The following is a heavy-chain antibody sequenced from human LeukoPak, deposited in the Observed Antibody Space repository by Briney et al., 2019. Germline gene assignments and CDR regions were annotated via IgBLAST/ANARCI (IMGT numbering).Heavy chain of an antibody. D-gene: IGHD6-13*01. V-gene: IGHV4-59*01. Sequence: PSETLSLTCTVSGGSISSDRWTWIRQPPGKGLEWIGHCCYSGSSNNNPSLKSRVTISGDTSKNQFSLRLNTVTAADTAVYYCVGLIAGGCGRGYWGQGTLVTVSS. CDR3: VGLIAGGCGRGY. J-gene: IGHJ4*02. CDR1: GGSISSDR. CDR2: CCYSGSS.